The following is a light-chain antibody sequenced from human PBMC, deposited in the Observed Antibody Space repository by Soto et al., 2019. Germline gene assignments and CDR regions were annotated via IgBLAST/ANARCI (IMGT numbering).Light chain of an antibody. CDR2: EVV. Sequence: QSVLTQPPSASGSPGQSVTISCTGTINDVGGYNYVSWYQHYPGEAPKLMIYEVVERPSGVPDRFSGSKSGNTASLTVSGLQAEDEADYYCCSYAGHTNVLFGGGTKLTVL. J-gene: IGLJ2*01. CDR3: CSYAGHTNVL. V-gene: IGLV2-8*01. CDR1: INDVGGYNY.